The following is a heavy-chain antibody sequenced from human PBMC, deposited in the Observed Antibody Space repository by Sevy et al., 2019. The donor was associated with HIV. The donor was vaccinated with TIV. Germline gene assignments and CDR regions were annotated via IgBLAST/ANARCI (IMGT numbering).Heavy chain of an antibody. CDR1: GGSFSGYY. V-gene: IGHV4-34*01. Sequence: SETLSLTCAVYGGSFSGYYWSWIRQPPGKGLEWIGEINHSGSTNYNPSLKSRVTISVDTSKNQFSLKLSSVTAADTAVYYCARVASYSSSSSDAFDIWRQGTMVTVSS. D-gene: IGHD6-6*01. J-gene: IGHJ3*02. CDR3: ARVASYSSSSSDAFDI. CDR2: INHSGST.